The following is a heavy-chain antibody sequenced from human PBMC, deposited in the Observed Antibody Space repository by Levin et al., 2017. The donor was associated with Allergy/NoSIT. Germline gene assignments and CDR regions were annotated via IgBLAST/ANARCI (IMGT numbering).Heavy chain of an antibody. V-gene: IGHV3-13*04. D-gene: IGHD2-15*01. CDR3: ARGYGGYCSGGSCTSFDY. J-gene: IGHJ4*02. Sequence: GGSLRLSCAASGFTFSSYDMHWVRQATGKGLEWVSAIGTAGDTYYPGSVKGRFTISRENAKNSLYLQMNSLRAGDTAVYYCARGYGGYCSGGSCTSFDYWGQGTLVTVSS. CDR2: IGTAGDT. CDR1: GFTFSSYD.